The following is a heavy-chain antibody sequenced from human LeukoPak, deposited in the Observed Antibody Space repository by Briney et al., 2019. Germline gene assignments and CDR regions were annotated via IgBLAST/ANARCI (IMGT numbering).Heavy chain of an antibody. CDR2: IKQGGSEK. V-gene: IGHV3-7*01. D-gene: IGHD2-21*01. CDR3: ASYGGSWDFHY. Sequence: PGGSLRLSCAASGFTFSSYAMSWVRQAPGKGLEWVAHIKQGGSEKYHVDSVKGRFTISGDNAKNSLYLQMNSLRAEDTALYYCASYGGSWDFHYWGQGTLVTVSS. J-gene: IGHJ4*02. CDR1: GFTFSSYA.